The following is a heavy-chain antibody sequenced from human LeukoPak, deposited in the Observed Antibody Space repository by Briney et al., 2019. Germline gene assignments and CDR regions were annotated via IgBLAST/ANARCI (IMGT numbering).Heavy chain of an antibody. Sequence: PSETLSLTCTVSGGSISSYYLSWIRQPPGKGLEWIGYIYYSGSTNYNPSLKSRVTISVDTSKNQFSLKLSSVTAADTAVYYCARQDGDYYFDYWGQGTLVTVSS. CDR3: ARQDGDYYFDY. CDR2: IYYSGST. J-gene: IGHJ4*02. CDR1: GGSISSYY. V-gene: IGHV4-59*08. D-gene: IGHD4-17*01.